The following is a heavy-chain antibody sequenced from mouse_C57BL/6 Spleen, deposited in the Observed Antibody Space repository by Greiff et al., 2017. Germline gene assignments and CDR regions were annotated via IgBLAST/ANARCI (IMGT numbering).Heavy chain of an antibody. V-gene: IGHV5-9-1*02. Sequence: EVKLVESGEGLVKPGGSLKLSCAASGFTFSSYAMSWVRQTPEKRLEWVAYISSGGDYIYYADTVKGRFTISRDNARNTLYLQMSSLKSEDTAMYYCTRASKSYAMDYWGQGTSVTVSS. J-gene: IGHJ4*01. CDR1: GFTFSSYA. CDR3: TRASKSYAMDY. D-gene: IGHD2-10*02. CDR2: ISSGGDYI.